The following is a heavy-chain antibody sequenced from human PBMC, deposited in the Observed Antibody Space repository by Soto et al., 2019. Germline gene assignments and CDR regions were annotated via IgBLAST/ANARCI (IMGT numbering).Heavy chain of an antibody. CDR3: ARVEYDFWSGYFDP. Sequence: SETLSLTCAVSGGSISSGGYSWSWIRQPPGKGLEWIGYIYHSGSTYYNPSLKSRVTISVDRSKNQFSLKLSSVTAADTAVYYCARVEYDFWSGYFDPWGQGTLVTVSS. D-gene: IGHD3-3*01. V-gene: IGHV4-30-2*01. CDR1: GGSISSGGYS. CDR2: IYHSGST. J-gene: IGHJ5*02.